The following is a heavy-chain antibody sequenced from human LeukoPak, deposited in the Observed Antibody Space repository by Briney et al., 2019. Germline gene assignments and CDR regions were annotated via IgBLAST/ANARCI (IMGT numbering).Heavy chain of an antibody. J-gene: IGHJ4*02. V-gene: IGHV3-74*01. CDR1: GFTFSSYW. Sequence: PGGSLRLSCAASGFTFSSYWMHWVRQAPGKGLVWVSRINSDGSSTSYADSVKGRFTISRDNAKNTLYLQMNSLRAEDTAVYYCAKGPTPLLRYFDWSFDYWGQGTLVTVSS. D-gene: IGHD3-9*01. CDR3: AKGPTPLLRYFDWSFDY. CDR2: INSDGSST.